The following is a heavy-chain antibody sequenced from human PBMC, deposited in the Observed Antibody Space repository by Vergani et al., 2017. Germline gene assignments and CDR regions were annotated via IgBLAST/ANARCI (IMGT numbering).Heavy chain of an antibody. J-gene: IGHJ2*01. CDR2: IHHSGSS. V-gene: IGHV4-38-2*01. D-gene: IGHD3-22*01. Sequence: QVQLQESGPGLVKPSETLCLTCGVSGYSINSGYYWAWIRQPPGKGLEWIGTIHHSGSSYHNPSLKSRVTISVETSKNHFSLKLTSVTAADTAVYYCARXPYYHDTSGFFFDLWGRGTLVTVSS. CDR1: GYSINSGYY. CDR3: ARXPYYHDTSGFFFDL.